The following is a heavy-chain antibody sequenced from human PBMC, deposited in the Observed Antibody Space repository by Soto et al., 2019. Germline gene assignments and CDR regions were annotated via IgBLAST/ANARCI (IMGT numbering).Heavy chain of an antibody. V-gene: IGHV2-5*02. Sequence: QITLNESGPTLVKPTQTLTLTCTFSGFSFSTSQVGVGWIRQPPGKAQKWLALLYWDDDKRYSPPLRSRLSITKDTSKTQVVLTMTNTDPVNTATYYCAHRPGGYLSGWDNGYFDYWGRGALVTVSS. CDR2: LYWDDDK. J-gene: IGHJ4*02. CDR1: GFSFSTSQVG. CDR3: AHRPGGYLSGWDNGYFDY. D-gene: IGHD6-19*01.